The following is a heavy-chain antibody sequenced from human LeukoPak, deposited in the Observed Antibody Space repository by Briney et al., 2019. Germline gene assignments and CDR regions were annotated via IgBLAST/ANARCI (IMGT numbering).Heavy chain of an antibody. D-gene: IGHD3-16*02. V-gene: IGHV3-53*01. CDR3: ARDQRREDYVWGSYLRPLDY. Sequence: GGSLRLSCAASGFTVSSNYMSWVRQAPGKGLEWVSGISGRGGSTNYADSVKGRFTISRDNSKNTLYLQMNSLRAEDTAVYYCARDQRREDYVWGSYLRPLDYWGQGTLVTVSS. CDR2: SGRGGST. CDR1: GFTVSSNY. J-gene: IGHJ4*02.